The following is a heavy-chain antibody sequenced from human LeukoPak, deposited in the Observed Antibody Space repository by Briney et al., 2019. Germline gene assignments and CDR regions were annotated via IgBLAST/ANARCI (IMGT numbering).Heavy chain of an antibody. D-gene: IGHD1-26*01. V-gene: IGHV3-30*02. CDR2: IHYDASNK. CDR3: ATNLIVGATIDY. CDR1: GFTFSDYG. J-gene: IGHJ4*02. Sequence: PGGSLRLSCAASGFTFSDYGMHWVRQAPGKGLEWVSFIHYDASNKFFADSVQGRFTISRDNSLDTVYLQMNRLRPEDTGIYYCATNLIVGATIDYWGQGALVTVSS.